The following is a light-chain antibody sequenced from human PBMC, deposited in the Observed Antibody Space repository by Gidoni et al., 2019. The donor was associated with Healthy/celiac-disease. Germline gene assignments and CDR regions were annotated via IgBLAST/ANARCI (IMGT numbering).Light chain of an antibody. CDR3: CSYAGNYTWV. V-gene: IGLV2-11*01. Sequence: QSDLTQPRSGSGSPGQSVTISCTGTRSDVGGYNYVAWYQKHPGKAPKLSIYDVTKRPSGVPDRFSGSKSGNTASLTISGLQAEDEADYYCCSYAGNYTWVFGGGTKLTVL. CDR1: RSDVGGYNY. CDR2: DVT. J-gene: IGLJ3*02.